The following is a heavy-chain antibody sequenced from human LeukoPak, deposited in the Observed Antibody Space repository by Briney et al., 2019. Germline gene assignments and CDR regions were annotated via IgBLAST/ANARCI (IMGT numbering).Heavy chain of an antibody. CDR2: VHLDGRT. V-gene: IGHV4-4*02. CDR3: AREGGFYRPLDY. Sequence: SETLSLTCGVSGGSVINTNWWTWVRQPPGKGLEWIGEVHLDGRTNYNPSLESRLTMSVDVSENQVSLKLTSVTAADTAVHYCAREGGFYRPLDYSGQGTLVTVSS. CDR1: GGSVINTNW. D-gene: IGHD3-3*01. J-gene: IGHJ4*02.